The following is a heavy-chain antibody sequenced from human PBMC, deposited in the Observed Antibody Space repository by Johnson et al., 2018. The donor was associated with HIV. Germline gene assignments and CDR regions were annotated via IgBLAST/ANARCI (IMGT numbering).Heavy chain of an antibody. CDR2: ISWNSGSI. CDR3: ARDEWSRSSGDAFDI. D-gene: IGHD6-6*01. CDR1: GFTFDDYA. V-gene: IGHV3-9*01. Sequence: VESGGGLVQPGGSLRLSCAASGFTFDDYAMHWVRQAPGKGLAWVSGISWNSGSIGYADSVKGRFTISRDNAKNSLYLQMNSLRPEDTAVYYCARDEWSRSSGDAFDIWGQGTMVTVSS. J-gene: IGHJ3*02.